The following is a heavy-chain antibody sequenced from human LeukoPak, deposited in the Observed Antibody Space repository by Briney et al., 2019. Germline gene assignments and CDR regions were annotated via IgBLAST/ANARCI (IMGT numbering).Heavy chain of an antibody. V-gene: IGHV3-53*01. CDR3: ASLARDY. J-gene: IGHJ4*01. D-gene: IGHD3-3*02. CDR1: GFTFSSYW. Sequence: GGSLRLSCAASGFTFSSYWMHWVRQAPGKGLVWVSVIHNDGSTYYADSVKGRFTVSRDNSKNMLFLRMNSLRVEDTAVYFCASLARDYWGQGTLVSVSS. CDR2: IHNDGST.